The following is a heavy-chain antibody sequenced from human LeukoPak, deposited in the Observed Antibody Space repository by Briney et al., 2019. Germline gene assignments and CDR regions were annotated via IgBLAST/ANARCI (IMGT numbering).Heavy chain of an antibody. D-gene: IGHD1-26*01. CDR1: GGSISSGGYS. J-gene: IGHJ4*02. V-gene: IGHV4-30-2*01. CDR2: IYHSGST. CDR3: ARAGGSYFELDY. Sequence: PSQTLSLTCAVSGGSISSGGYSWSWIRQPPGKGLEWIGYIYHSGSTYYNPSPKSRVTISVDRSKNQFSLKLSSVTAADTAVYYCARAGGSYFELDYWGQGTLVTVSS.